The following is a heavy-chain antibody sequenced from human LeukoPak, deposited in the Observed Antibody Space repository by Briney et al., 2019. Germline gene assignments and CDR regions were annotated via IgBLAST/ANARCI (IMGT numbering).Heavy chain of an antibody. CDR2: IWYDGSNK. Sequence: GRSLRISCAASGFTFSSYGMHWVRQAPGNGLEWVAVIWYDGSNKYYADSVKGRFTISRDNSKNTLYLQMNSLRAEDTAVYYCARDGSKDDFPDYWGQGTLVTVSS. D-gene: IGHD3-3*01. CDR1: GFTFSSYG. J-gene: IGHJ4*02. CDR3: ARDGSKDDFPDY. V-gene: IGHV3-33*01.